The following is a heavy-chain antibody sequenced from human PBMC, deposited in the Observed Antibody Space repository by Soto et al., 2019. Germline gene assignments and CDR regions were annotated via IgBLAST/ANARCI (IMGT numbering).Heavy chain of an antibody. J-gene: IGHJ6*02. CDR3: AREGSGLTFGGRDV. Sequence: EVQLGESGGGLVQPGGSLRLSCAASAFTFSSYWMSWVRQAPGKGLEWVANIKQDGSEKYYVDSVKGRFTISRDNAKSSMYLQMNSLRAEDTAVYYCAREGSGLTFGGRDVWGQGTTVTVSS. D-gene: IGHD3-10*01. CDR1: AFTFSSYW. V-gene: IGHV3-7*01. CDR2: IKQDGSEK.